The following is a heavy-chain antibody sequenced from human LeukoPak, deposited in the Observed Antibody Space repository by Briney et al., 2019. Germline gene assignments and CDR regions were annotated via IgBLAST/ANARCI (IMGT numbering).Heavy chain of an antibody. CDR2: IYYSGST. V-gene: IGHV4-38-2*02. D-gene: IGHD3-22*01. J-gene: IGHJ6*03. CDR3: TRGSIAYYYMDV. CDR1: GYSISSGYY. Sequence: SETLSLTCTVSGYSISSGYYWGWIRQPPGKGLEWIGNIYYSGSTNYNPSLKSRVTISVDTSKNQFSLKLSSVTAADTAVYYCTRGSIAYYYMDVWGKGTTVTISS.